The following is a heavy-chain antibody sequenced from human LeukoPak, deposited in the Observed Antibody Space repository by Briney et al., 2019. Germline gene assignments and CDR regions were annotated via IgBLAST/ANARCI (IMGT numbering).Heavy chain of an antibody. CDR2: IWYDGSNQ. CDR1: GFTFSSYD. V-gene: IGHV3-33*01. D-gene: IGHD4-17*01. CDR3: ARDGSDYDLDY. Sequence: GRSLRLSCAASGFTFSSYDMHCVRQAPGKGLEWVAVIWYDGSNQYYADSVKGRFTISRDNSKNTLYLQMNSLRAEDTAVYYCARDGSDYDLDYWGQGTLVTVSS. J-gene: IGHJ4*02.